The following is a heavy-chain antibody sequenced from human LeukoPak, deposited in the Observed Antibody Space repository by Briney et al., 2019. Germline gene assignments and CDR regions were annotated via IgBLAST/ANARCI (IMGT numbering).Heavy chain of an antibody. Sequence: EASVKVSCKASGYTFTGYYMHWVRQAPGQGLEWMGWINPNSGGTNYAQKFQGWVTMTRDTSISTAYMELSRLRSDDTAVYYCARSFSRNSELFDYWGQGTLVTVSS. V-gene: IGHV1-2*04. CDR1: GYTFTGYY. D-gene: IGHD3-10*01. J-gene: IGHJ4*02. CDR3: ARSFSRNSELFDY. CDR2: INPNSGGT.